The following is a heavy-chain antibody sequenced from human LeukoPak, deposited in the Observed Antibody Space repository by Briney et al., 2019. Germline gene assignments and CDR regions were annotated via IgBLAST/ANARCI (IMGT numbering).Heavy chain of an antibody. V-gene: IGHV1-2*02. Sequence: GASVKVSCKASGYTFTDFHIHWVRQAPGQGLGWMGWINPNSGGTDFAQNFQGRVTMTRDTSISTAYMELSGLRSDDTAVYYCARGSSLSGSGKPLDIWGQGTVVTVSS. CDR2: INPNSGGT. CDR3: ARGSSLSGSGKPLDI. J-gene: IGHJ3*02. CDR1: GYTFTDFH. D-gene: IGHD1-26*01.